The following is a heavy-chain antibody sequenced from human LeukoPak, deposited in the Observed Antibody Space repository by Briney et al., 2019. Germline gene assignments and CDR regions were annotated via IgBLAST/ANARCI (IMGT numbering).Heavy chain of an antibody. CDR1: GYTFTGYY. V-gene: IGHV1-2*04. D-gene: IGHD2-2*01. CDR2: INPNSGGT. CDR3: AREGPHIGYCSGTRCYRVKYGLDV. Sequence: ASVKVSCKASGYTFTGYYMHWVRQVPGQGLEWMGWINPNSGGTNYAQKFQGWVTMTRDTSISTAYMELSRLRSDDTAVYYCAREGPHIGYCSGTRCYRVKYGLDVWGQGTTVTVSS. J-gene: IGHJ6*02.